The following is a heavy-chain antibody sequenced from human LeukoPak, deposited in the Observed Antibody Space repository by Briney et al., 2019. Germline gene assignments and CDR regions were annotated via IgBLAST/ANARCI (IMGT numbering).Heavy chain of an antibody. V-gene: IGHV4-34*01. J-gene: IGHJ6*02. CDR3: ARGFLGLNGGV. D-gene: IGHD1-26*01. CDR1: GGSFSGYY. CDR2: INHNGGT. Sequence: SETLSLICGVSGGSFSGYYWNWIRQAPGKGLEWIGEINHNGGTSSNPSLKSRVTISVDTSRSRFSLKPNSATAADTAVYYCARGFLGLNGGVWGQGTTVTVSS.